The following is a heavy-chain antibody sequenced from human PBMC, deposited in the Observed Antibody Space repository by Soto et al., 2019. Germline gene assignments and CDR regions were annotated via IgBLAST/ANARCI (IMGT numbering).Heavy chain of an antibody. D-gene: IGHD2-15*01. CDR2: ISDSGVT. Sequence: QVQLQESGPRLVKSSETLSLVCSVSGDSIIRSFWGWIRQSPGKGLDYFGYISDSGVTDYDPSLKSRVTISVDTSKNHFSLELTSVTAADPAMSYCARGAEDFAGTDSFDIWGQGTMVTVSS. CDR1: GDSIIRSF. J-gene: IGHJ3*02. CDR3: ARGAEDFAGTDSFDI. V-gene: IGHV4-59*01.